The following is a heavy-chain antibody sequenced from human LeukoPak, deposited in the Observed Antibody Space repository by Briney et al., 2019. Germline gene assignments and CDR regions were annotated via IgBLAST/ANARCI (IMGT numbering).Heavy chain of an antibody. V-gene: IGHV4-39*02. CDR3: AREERDHDTFDI. CDR1: GGSMINSGSY. Sequence: PSETLSLICTVSGGSMINSGSYWAWIRQPPGQGLEWIASVYCSGSTFYNPSLKSRVAISVDTSKRQFSLQLSSVTAADRAVYYCAREERDHDTFDIWGPGAMVTVSS. CDR2: VYCSGST. D-gene: IGHD6-25*01. J-gene: IGHJ3*02.